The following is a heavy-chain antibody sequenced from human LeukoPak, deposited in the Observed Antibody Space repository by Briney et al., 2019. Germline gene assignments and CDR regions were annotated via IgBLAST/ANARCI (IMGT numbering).Heavy chain of an antibody. J-gene: IGHJ4*02. D-gene: IGHD3-22*01. CDR3: AKRGVVIRVILVSFHKEAYYFDS. CDR1: GITLSNYG. CDR2: ISDSGGRT. V-gene: IGHV3-23*01. Sequence: GGSLRLSCAVSGITLSNYGMSWVRQAPGKGLEWVAGISDSGGRTNYADSVKGRFTISRDNPKNTLYLQMNSLRAEDTAVYFCAKRGVVIRVILVSFHKEAYYFDSWGQGALVTVSS.